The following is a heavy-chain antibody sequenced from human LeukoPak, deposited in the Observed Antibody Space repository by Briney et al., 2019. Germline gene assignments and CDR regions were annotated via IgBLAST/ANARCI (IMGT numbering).Heavy chain of an antibody. J-gene: IGHJ4*02. CDR2: ISSNGGST. Sequence: GGSLRLSCAASGFTFSSYAMSWVRQAPGKGLEYVSPISSNGGSTYYADSVKGRFTISRDNPKNTLYLQMSSLRAEDTAVYYCVKGAVGTAPFDYWGQGTLVTVSS. CDR3: VKGAVGTAPFDY. CDR1: GFTFSSYA. V-gene: IGHV3-64D*06. D-gene: IGHD4-23*01.